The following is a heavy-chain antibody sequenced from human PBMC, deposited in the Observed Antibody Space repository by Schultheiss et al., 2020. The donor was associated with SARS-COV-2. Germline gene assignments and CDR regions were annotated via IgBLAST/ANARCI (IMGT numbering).Heavy chain of an antibody. CDR1: GYNFMNFG. J-gene: IGHJ6*02. CDR3: ARDRFFGSGHYYDYGLDV. V-gene: IGHV1-18*01. CDR2: ISGYNDTT. D-gene: IGHD3-10*01. Sequence: ASVKVSCKASGYNFMNFGISWVRQAPGQGLEWMGWISGYNDTTHYAQKFQGRVSLTTDRSTAYMELRSLESDDTAVYYCARDRFFGSGHYYDYGLDVWGQGTTVTVSS.